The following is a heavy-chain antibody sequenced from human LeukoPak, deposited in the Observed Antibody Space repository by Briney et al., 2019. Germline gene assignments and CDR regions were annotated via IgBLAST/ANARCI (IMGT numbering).Heavy chain of an antibody. V-gene: IGHV4-34*01. CDR1: GGSFSGYY. D-gene: IGHD1-7*01. Sequence: SETLSLTCAVYGGSFSGYYWSWIRQPPGKGLELIGEINHSGSTNYNPSIKSRVTISVDTSKNQFSLKLSSVTAADTAVYYCARGVDWNYDYWGQGTLVTVSS. J-gene: IGHJ4*02. CDR2: INHSGST. CDR3: ARGVDWNYDY.